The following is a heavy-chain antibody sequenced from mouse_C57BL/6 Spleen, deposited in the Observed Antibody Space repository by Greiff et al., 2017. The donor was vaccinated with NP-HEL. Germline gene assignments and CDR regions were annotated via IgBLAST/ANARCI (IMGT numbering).Heavy chain of an antibody. CDR3: ARDYDRGGAMDY. J-gene: IGHJ4*01. CDR1: GYTFTSYW. CDR2: IDPSDSYT. Sequence: QVQLQQPGAELVMPGASVKLSCKASGYTFTSYWMHWVKQRPGQGLEWIGEIDPSDSYTNYNQKFKGKSTLTVDKSSSTAYMQLSSLTSEDSAVYYCARDYDRGGAMDYWGQGTSVTVSS. V-gene: IGHV1-69*01. D-gene: IGHD2-4*01.